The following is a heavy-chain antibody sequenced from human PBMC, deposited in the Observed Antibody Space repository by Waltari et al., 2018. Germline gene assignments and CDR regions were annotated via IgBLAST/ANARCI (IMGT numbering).Heavy chain of an antibody. J-gene: IGHJ5*02. CDR3: ARALSGGDRPSWFDP. CDR1: GYSISSGSY. Sequence: QVQLQESGPGLVKPSETLSLTCTVSGYSISSGSYWGWIRQPPGKGLEWIGSIYHSGSTYYSPSLKSRVTISVDTSKNQFSLKLSSVTAADTAMYYCARALSGGDRPSWFDPWGQGTLVTVSS. D-gene: IGHD3-10*01. CDR2: IYHSGST. V-gene: IGHV4-38-2*02.